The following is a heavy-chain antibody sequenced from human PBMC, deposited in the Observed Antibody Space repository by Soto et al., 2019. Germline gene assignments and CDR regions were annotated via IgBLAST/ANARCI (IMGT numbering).Heavy chain of an antibody. D-gene: IGHD6-13*01. CDR1: GFTFSSYA. CDR3: AKAFQLYSSSRYEKYYFDY. Sequence: GGSLRLSCAASGFTFSSYAMSWVRQAPGKGLEWVSAISGSGGSTYYADSVKGRFTISRDNSKNTLYLQMNSLRAEDTAVYYCAKAFQLYSSSRYEKYYFDYWGQGTLVTVSS. V-gene: IGHV3-23*01. J-gene: IGHJ4*02. CDR2: ISGSGGST.